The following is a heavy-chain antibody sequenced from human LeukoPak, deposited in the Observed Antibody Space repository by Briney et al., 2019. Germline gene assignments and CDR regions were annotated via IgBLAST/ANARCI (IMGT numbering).Heavy chain of an antibody. CDR1: GGSFSGYY. D-gene: IGHD3-16*02. V-gene: IGHV4-34*01. CDR3: ARAGYDYVWGSYRYPIDY. Sequence: SETLSLTCAVYGGSFSGYYWSWIRQPPGKGLEWIGEINHSGSTNYNPSLKSRVTISVDTSKNQFSLKLSSVTAADTAVYYCARAGYDYVWGSYRYPIDYWGQGNLVTVSS. J-gene: IGHJ4*02. CDR2: INHSGST.